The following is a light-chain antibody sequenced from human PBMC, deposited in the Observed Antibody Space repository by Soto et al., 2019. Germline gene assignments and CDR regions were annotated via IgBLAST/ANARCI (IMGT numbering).Light chain of an antibody. CDR2: GAS. CDR3: QHYSCSPPGFT. Sequence: EHVLPQSPGALSLSAGERATLSCRASQTITSNYLAWYQQKPGQAPRLLIYGASFRATGVPDRFRGSGSGPDFPLTISRMEPEDFAVYYCQHYSCSPPGFTFGPGTKVDIK. CDR1: QTITSNY. V-gene: IGKV3-20*01. J-gene: IGKJ3*01.